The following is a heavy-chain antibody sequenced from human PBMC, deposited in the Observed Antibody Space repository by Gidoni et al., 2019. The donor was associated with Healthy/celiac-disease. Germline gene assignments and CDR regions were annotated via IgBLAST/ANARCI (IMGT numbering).Heavy chain of an antibody. CDR2: ISWNSGSI. Sequence: EVQLVESGGGLVQPGRSLRLSCGAPGVPFDAYAMHWVRQAPGKGLELVSGISWNSGSIGYADSVKGRFTISRDNAKNSLYLQMNSLRAEDTALYYCAKDPWGGYGGNSGGIDYWGQGTLVTVSS. D-gene: IGHD4-17*01. CDR1: GVPFDAYA. J-gene: IGHJ4*02. CDR3: AKDPWGGYGGNSGGIDY. V-gene: IGHV3-9*01.